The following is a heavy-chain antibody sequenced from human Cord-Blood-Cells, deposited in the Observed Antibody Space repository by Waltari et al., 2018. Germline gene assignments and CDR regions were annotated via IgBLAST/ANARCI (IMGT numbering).Heavy chain of an antibody. Sequence: QVQLQESGPGLVKPSGTLSLTCAVSGGSISSSNWWSWVRKPPGKGLEWIGEIYHSGMTNCNPSLKSRVTISVGKSKNQFSLKLSSVTAAGTAVYYGARADSRSMVRGVIDPWGQGTLVTVSS. J-gene: IGHJ5*02. CDR1: GGSISSSNW. V-gene: IGHV4-4*02. CDR3: ARADSRSMVRGVIDP. D-gene: IGHD3-10*01. CDR2: IYHSGMT.